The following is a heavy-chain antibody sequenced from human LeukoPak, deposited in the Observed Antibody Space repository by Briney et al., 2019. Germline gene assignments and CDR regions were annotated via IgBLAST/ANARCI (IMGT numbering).Heavy chain of an antibody. J-gene: IGHJ6*02. Sequence: SETLSLTCTVSGGPISGYYGGWIRQPPGKGLEGIGYVYYSGSTGYNPSLKSRVTISVDTSKNQFSLNLSIVTAADTAVYYCARSFDSGGYYYYGMDVWGQGTTVTVSS. D-gene: IGHD3-22*01. CDR3: ARSFDSGGYYYYGMDV. V-gene: IGHV4-59*01. CDR1: GGPISGYY. CDR2: VYYSGST.